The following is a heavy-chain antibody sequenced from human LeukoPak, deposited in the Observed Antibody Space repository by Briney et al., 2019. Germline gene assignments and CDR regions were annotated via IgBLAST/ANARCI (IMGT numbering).Heavy chain of an antibody. CDR1: GGSISSSSYY. Sequence: SETLSLTCTVSGGSISSSSYYWGWIRQPPGKGLGWIGSIYYSGSTYYNPSLKSRVTISVDTSKNQFSLKLSSVTAADTAVYYCARLYYYGSGSYGDYWGQGTLVTVSS. J-gene: IGHJ4*02. CDR2: IYYSGST. CDR3: ARLYYYGSGSYGDY. D-gene: IGHD3-10*01. V-gene: IGHV4-39*01.